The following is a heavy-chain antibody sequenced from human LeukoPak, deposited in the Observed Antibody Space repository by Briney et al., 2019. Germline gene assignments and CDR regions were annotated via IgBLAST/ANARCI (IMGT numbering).Heavy chain of an antibody. CDR2: IYYSGST. CDR1: GGSISSYY. V-gene: IGHV4-59*01. CDR3: ARWRSVAAHFWFDP. Sequence: YPSETLSLTCTVSGGSISSYYWSWIRQPPGKGLEWIGYIYYSGSTNYNPPLKSRVTISVDTSKNQFSLKLSSVTAADTAVYSCARWRSVAAHFWFDPWGQGTLVTVSS. J-gene: IGHJ5*02. D-gene: IGHD6-6*01.